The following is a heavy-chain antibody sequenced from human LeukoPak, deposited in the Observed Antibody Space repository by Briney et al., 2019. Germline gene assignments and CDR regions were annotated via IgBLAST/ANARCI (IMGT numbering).Heavy chain of an antibody. CDR1: GYTFTSYA. D-gene: IGHD3-10*01. CDR3: ARDDELLRFGALY. Sequence: ASVKVSCKASGYTFTSYAINWVRQAPGQGLEWMGWIAPYNGNIKYAQKFQGRVTMTTDTSTSTAYMDVRSLRPDDTAVYYCARDDELLRFGALYWGQGTLVTVSS. J-gene: IGHJ4*02. CDR2: IAPYNGNI. V-gene: IGHV1-18*01.